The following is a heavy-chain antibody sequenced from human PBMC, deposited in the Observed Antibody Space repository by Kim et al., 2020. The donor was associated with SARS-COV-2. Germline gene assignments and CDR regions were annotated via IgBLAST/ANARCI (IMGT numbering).Heavy chain of an antibody. D-gene: IGHD6-19*01. CDR3: ARGSSGWSQDY. V-gene: IGHV3-30*09. Sequence: SYADSVKSRFAISRDNSKNTLYLQMNDLRAEDTAVYYCARGSSGWSQDYWGQGTLVTVSS. J-gene: IGHJ4*02.